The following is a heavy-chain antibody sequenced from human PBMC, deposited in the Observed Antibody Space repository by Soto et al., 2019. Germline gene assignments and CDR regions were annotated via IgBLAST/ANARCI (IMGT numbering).Heavy chain of an antibody. V-gene: IGHV4-59*08. J-gene: IGHJ4*02. Sequence: QVQLQESGPGLVKPSETLSLTCTVSGGSISSYYWSWIRQPPGKGLEWIGYIYYSGSTNYNPSLKRRATISVVTSKHQFSLKLRSVTAADMAVYYCARLWGWFGDYWGQGTLVTVSS. CDR1: GGSISSYY. CDR2: IYYSGST. D-gene: IGHD3-10*01. CDR3: ARLWGWFGDY.